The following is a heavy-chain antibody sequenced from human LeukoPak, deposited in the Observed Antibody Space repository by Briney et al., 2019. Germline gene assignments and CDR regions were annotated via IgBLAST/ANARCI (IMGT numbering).Heavy chain of an antibody. CDR1: GGSISSGGYY. Sequence: PSETLSLTCTVSGGSISSGGYYWSWIRQPPGKGLEWIGYIYHSGSTYYNPSLKSRVTISVDRSKNQFSLKLSSVTAADTAVYYCARDGITLFDYWGQGTLVTVSS. CDR3: ARDGITLFDY. V-gene: IGHV4-30-2*01. J-gene: IGHJ4*02. CDR2: IYHSGST. D-gene: IGHD3-10*01.